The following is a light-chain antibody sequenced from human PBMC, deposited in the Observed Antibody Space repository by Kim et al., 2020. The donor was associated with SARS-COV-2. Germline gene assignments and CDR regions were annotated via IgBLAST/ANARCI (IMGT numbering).Light chain of an antibody. CDR3: QESNNWPQIT. V-gene: IGKV3D-11*03. Sequence: CQEEKATLSPRGRRSVSTNSIWHQHKPGQAPRLLTSNASNRATGIPARLSGSAVGTEFTLTISRVEPEEFAVYYCQESNNWPQITFGQRTRLEI. CDR1: RSVSTN. J-gene: IGKJ5*01. CDR2: NAS.